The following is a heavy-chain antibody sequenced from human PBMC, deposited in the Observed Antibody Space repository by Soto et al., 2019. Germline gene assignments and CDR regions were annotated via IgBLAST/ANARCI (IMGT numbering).Heavy chain of an antibody. D-gene: IGHD2-2*01. J-gene: IGHJ4*02. Sequence: ASVKVSCKASGYTFTSYYMHWVRQAPGQGLEWMGIINPSGGSTSYAQKFQGRVTMTRDTSTSTVYMELSSLRSEDTAVYYCARKKSGWSPIVVVPAATTYYFDYWGQGTLVTVSS. CDR1: GYTFTSYY. CDR3: ARKKSGWSPIVVVPAATTYYFDY. V-gene: IGHV1-46*01. CDR2: INPSGGST.